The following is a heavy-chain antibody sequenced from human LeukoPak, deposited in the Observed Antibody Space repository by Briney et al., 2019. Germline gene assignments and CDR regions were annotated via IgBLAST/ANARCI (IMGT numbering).Heavy chain of an antibody. CDR2: INHSGST. D-gene: IGHD3-22*01. CDR1: GGSFSGYY. CDR3: ARGYRGLCYYDSSGYYPDY. Sequence: PSETLSLTCAVYGGSFSGYYWSWIRQPPGKGLEWIGEINHSGSTNYNPSLKSRVTISVDTSKNQFSLKLSSVTAADTAVYYCARGYRGLCYYDSSGYYPDYWGQGTLVTVSS. V-gene: IGHV4-34*01. J-gene: IGHJ4*02.